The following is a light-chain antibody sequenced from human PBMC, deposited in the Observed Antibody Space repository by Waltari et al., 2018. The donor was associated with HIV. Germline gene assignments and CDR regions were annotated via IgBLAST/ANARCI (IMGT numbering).Light chain of an antibody. CDR2: DDT. Sequence: YELTQPPSVSVAPGQTATITCGGDNIGYRSVHWYQQKACQAPVLVFYDDTDRPSGIPERFSGSKSGNTATLTISRVEAGDEADYYCQVWASNSAYVVFGGRTKLTVL. V-gene: IGLV3-21*02. CDR1: NIGYRS. J-gene: IGLJ2*01. CDR3: QVWASNSAYVV.